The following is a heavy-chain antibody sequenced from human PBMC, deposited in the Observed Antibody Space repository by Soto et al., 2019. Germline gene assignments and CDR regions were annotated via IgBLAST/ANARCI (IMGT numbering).Heavy chain of an antibody. Sequence: QVQLVESGGSVVQPGRSLRLSCAASGFTFSSYGMHWVRQAPGKGLEWVAVISYDGSNKYYADSVKGRFTISRDNSKNTLYLQMNSLRAEDTAVYYCAKDRGWGDYYYGMDVWGQGTTVTVSS. V-gene: IGHV3-30*18. J-gene: IGHJ6*02. D-gene: IGHD3-10*01. CDR1: GFTFSSYG. CDR2: ISYDGSNK. CDR3: AKDRGWGDYYYGMDV.